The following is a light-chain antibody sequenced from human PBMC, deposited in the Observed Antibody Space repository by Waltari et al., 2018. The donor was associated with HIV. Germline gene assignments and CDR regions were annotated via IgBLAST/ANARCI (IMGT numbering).Light chain of an antibody. CDR3: QQYRNYPPT. CDR1: QDIKNH. J-gene: IGKJ1*01. CDR2: DAS. Sequence: DTQMTQIPSSLSASVGDRVTITCRASQDIKNHLAWFQQKPGKAPKSLIYDASILQSGVPSKFSGSGSGTDFILTISNLQPEDFASYYCQQYRNYPPTFGQGPGWKS. V-gene: IGKV1-16*02.